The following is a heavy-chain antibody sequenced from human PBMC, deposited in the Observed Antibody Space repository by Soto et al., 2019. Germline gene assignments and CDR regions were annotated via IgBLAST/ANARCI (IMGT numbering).Heavy chain of an antibody. D-gene: IGHD6-13*01. Sequence: SVKVSCKASGYSFSSHAITWVRQAPGQGLEWMGGIIPVFGTPSYAQKFQGRVTISADKSTNTSYLELRSLRYEDTAVYYCARGGALSTSWYWGDGLDSWGQGTQVTVSS. CDR1: GYSFSSHA. CDR3: ARGGALSTSWYWGDGLDS. V-gene: IGHV1-69*06. J-gene: IGHJ4*02. CDR2: IIPVFGTP.